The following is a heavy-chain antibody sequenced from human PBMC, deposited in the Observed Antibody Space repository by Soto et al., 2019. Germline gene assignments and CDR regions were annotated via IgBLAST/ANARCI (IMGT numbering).Heavy chain of an antibody. D-gene: IGHD6-19*01. J-gene: IGHJ4*02. Sequence: PGGSLRLSCAASGFTFDDYAMHWVRQAPGKGLEWVSGISWNSGSIGYADSVKGRFTISRDNAKNSLYLQMNSLRAEDTALYYCAKSGFSGWYSSLDYWGQGTLVTVSS. CDR3: AKSGFSGWYSSLDY. V-gene: IGHV3-9*01. CDR2: ISWNSGSI. CDR1: GFTFDDYA.